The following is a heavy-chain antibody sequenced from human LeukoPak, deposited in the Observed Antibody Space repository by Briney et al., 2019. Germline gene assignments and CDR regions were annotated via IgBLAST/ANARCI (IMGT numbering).Heavy chain of an antibody. J-gene: IGHJ4*02. CDR3: ARSQVWFGESEGYFDY. V-gene: IGHV3-7*01. Sequence: GGSLRLSCAASGSTFSNYAMSWVRQAPGKGLEWVANIRQDGSEKYYVDSVKGRFTISRDNAKNSLYLQMNSLRAEDTAVYYCARSQVWFGESEGYFDYWGQGTLVTVSS. CDR2: IRQDGSEK. D-gene: IGHD3-10*01. CDR1: GSTFSNYA.